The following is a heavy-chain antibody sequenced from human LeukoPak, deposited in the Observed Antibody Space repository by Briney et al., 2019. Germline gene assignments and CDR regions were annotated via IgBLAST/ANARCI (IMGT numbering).Heavy chain of an antibody. V-gene: IGHV3-21*01. D-gene: IGHD1-26*01. J-gene: IGHJ4*02. Sequence: PGGSLRLSRAASGFTFSTCSMKWARQAPGKALEWVSSISGSSYHIYYADSVKGRFTISRDNANNLLYLQMNSLRAEDTAVYYCASGTIVGARGADNWGQGTLVTVSS. CDR1: GFTFSTCS. CDR2: ISGSSYHI. CDR3: ASGTIVGARGADN.